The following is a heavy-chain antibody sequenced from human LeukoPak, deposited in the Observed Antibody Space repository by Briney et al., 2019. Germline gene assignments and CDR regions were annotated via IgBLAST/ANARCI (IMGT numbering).Heavy chain of an antibody. J-gene: IGHJ3*02. Sequence: GGSLRLSCAASGFTFSSYGMHWVRQAPGKGLEWVAFVRYDGSNKYYADSVKGRFTISRDNSKDTLYLQMNSLRAEDTAVYFCATPFGIAVSEAFDIWGQGTMVTVSS. CDR3: ATPFGIAVSEAFDI. D-gene: IGHD6-19*01. CDR1: GFTFSSYG. CDR2: VRYDGSNK. V-gene: IGHV3-30*02.